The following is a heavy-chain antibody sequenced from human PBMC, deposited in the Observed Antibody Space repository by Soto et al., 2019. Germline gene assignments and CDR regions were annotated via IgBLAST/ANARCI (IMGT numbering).Heavy chain of an antibody. J-gene: IGHJ4*02. D-gene: IGHD6-13*01. CDR2: IYHSGST. Sequence: QVQLQESGPGLVKPSGTLSLTCAVSGGSISSTNWWSWVRQPPGKGLEWIGEIYHSGSTNYNPSLKSRVAILIDNSKNQFSLTVTSVTAADTAVYYCARVGGYSSSWLDYWGQGTLVTVSS. V-gene: IGHV4-4*02. CDR3: ARVGGYSSSWLDY. CDR1: GGSISSTNW.